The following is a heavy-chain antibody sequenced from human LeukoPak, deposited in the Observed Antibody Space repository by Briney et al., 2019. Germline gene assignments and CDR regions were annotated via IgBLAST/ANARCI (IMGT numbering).Heavy chain of an antibody. V-gene: IGHV3-23*01. Sequence: GGSLRLSCAGSGFTFSSHAMSWVRQAPGKGLEWVSAMSGSGGSTYYADSVKGRFTISRDNSKNTLYLQMNSLRAEDTAVYYCAKDRGAAVIIDYWGQGTLVTVSS. CDR3: AKDRGAAVIIDY. CDR1: GFTFSSHA. J-gene: IGHJ4*02. D-gene: IGHD3-10*01. CDR2: MSGSGGST.